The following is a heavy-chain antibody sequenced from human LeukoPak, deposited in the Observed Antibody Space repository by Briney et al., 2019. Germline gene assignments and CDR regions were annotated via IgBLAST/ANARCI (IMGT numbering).Heavy chain of an antibody. V-gene: IGHV3-7*03. CDR2: IKEDGGEK. Sequence: PGGSLRLSCAASGFTFISYWMSWVRQAPGKGLEWVANIKEDGGEKYYVDSVKGQFTISRDNAKNSLYLQMNSLRAEDTAVYYCAKDRGPGRKLELKEGFDYWGQGTLVTVSS. CDR3: AKDRGPGRKLELKEGFDY. J-gene: IGHJ4*02. CDR1: GFTFISYW. D-gene: IGHD1-7*01.